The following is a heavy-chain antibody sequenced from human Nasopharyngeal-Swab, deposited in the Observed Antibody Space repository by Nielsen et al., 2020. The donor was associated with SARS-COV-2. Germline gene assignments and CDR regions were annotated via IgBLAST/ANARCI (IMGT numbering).Heavy chain of an antibody. Sequence: WVRQAPGQGLEWMGGIIPIFGTANYAQKFQGRVTITADESTSTAYMELSSLRSEDTAVYYCARDRVPLYSGSYSLYYYYYMDVWGKGTTVPS. J-gene: IGHJ6*03. V-gene: IGHV1-69*01. D-gene: IGHD1-26*01. CDR3: ARDRVPLYSGSYSLYYYYYMDV. CDR2: IIPIFGTA.